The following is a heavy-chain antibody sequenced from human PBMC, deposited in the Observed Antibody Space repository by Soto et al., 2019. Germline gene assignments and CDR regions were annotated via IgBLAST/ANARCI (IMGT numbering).Heavy chain of an antibody. J-gene: IGHJ4*01. Sequence: QVQLVQSGTEVKKPGASVKVSCKASGYTFTSYDINWVRQATGQGLEWMGWMNPDSGNTGYAQKFQGRVTMTRDPPINTAYMEVSSLTSEDTAVYYCASREVVFDSWGHGTLVTVSS. CDR3: ASREVVFDS. V-gene: IGHV1-8*01. CDR2: MNPDSGNT. CDR1: GYTFTSYD.